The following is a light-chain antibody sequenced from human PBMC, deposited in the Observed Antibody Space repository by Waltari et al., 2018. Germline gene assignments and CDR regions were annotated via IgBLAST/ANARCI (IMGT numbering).Light chain of an antibody. CDR2: DVT. V-gene: IGLV2-11*01. CDR3: CSYAGSYVV. Sequence: YNYISWDQQPPGKAPKLMIYDVTKRPSGVPDRFAGSKSGNTASLTISGLQAEDEAHYYCCSYAGSYVVFGGGTMLTVL. CDR1: YNY. J-gene: IGLJ2*01.